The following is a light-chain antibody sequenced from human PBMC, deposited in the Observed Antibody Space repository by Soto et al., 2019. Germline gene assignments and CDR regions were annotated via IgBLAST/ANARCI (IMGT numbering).Light chain of an antibody. J-gene: IGKJ1*01. CDR2: GAS. CDR1: QRVSSN. V-gene: IGKV3-15*01. CDR3: QHYNDWPRWT. Sequence: ETVMTQSPVTLSVSPGERATLSCRASQRVSSNLAWYQQKPGQAPRLLIYGASTRATGIPARFSGSGSGTEFTLTISSLHSEDFAVYYCQHYNDWPRWTFGQGTKVEIK.